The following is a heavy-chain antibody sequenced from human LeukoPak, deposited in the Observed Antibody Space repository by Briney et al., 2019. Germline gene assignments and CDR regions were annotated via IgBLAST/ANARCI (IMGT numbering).Heavy chain of an antibody. CDR3: ARGPPSLYCGGDCYSGYFDY. CDR1: GYSFTSYG. D-gene: IGHD2-21*02. V-gene: IGHV1-18*01. J-gene: IGHJ4*02. Sequence: GASVKVSCKLSGYSFTSYGISWVRQAPGQGLEWMGWISAYNGDIKYAQSVQDRVTITTDFSTDTAYMELTSLRSDDTAVYYCARGPPSLYCGGDCYSGYFDYWGQGTLVTVSS. CDR2: ISAYNGDI.